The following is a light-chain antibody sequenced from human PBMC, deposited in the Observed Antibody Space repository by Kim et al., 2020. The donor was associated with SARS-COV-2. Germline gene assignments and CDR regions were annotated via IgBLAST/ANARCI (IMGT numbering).Light chain of an antibody. CDR1: KLGEKY. Sequence: SYEPTQPPSVSVSPGQTATITCSGDKLGEKYVSWYQQKPGQSPVVIIYEDNKRPSLIPERFSGSNSGNTATLTISGTPTTDEADYYCQAWDRITASYVFGTGTKVTVL. V-gene: IGLV3-1*01. CDR2: EDN. CDR3: QAWDRITASYV. J-gene: IGLJ1*01.